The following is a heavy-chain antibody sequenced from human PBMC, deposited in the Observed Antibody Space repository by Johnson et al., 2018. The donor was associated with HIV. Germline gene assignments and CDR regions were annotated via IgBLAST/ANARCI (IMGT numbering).Heavy chain of an antibody. CDR1: GFTFSSYA. D-gene: IGHD6-25*01. Sequence: QVQLVESGGGVVQPGRSLRLSCAASGFTFSSYAMHWVRQAPGNGLEWVAVISYDGSNKYYAGSVKGRFTIYRDNSKKTLYLQMHILRDEDTAVYYCAKDSPAADAFDIWGQGTVVTVSS. CDR2: ISYDGSNK. V-gene: IGHV3-30*04. CDR3: AKDSPAADAFDI. J-gene: IGHJ3*02.